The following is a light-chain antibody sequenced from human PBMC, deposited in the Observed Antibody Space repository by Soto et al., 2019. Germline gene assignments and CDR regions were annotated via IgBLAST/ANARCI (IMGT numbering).Light chain of an antibody. Sequence: DIQITQSPSSVSASVGDRVTITCRTSQGINNWLAWYQEKPGKAPKLLIYATSNLHGGVPSRFSGSGSGTDFTLTISSLQPEDFATYYCQQANSFPPTFGPGTKVDIK. CDR1: QGINNW. CDR3: QQANSFPPT. V-gene: IGKV1-12*01. CDR2: ATS. J-gene: IGKJ3*01.